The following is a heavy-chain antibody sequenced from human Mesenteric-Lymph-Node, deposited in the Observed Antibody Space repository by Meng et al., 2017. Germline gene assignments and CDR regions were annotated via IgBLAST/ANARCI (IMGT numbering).Heavy chain of an antibody. CDR3: ARRNFGRWLQFNYYFDY. CDR1: GFTFSSYS. CDR2: ISSSSSYI. D-gene: IGHD5-24*01. Sequence: GGSLRLSCAASGFTFSSYSMNWVRQAPGKGLEWVSSISSSSSYIYYADSVKGRFTISRDNAKNSLYLQMNSLRAEDTAVYYCARRNFGRWLQFNYYFDYWGQGTLVTVSS. J-gene: IGHJ4*02. V-gene: IGHV3-21*01.